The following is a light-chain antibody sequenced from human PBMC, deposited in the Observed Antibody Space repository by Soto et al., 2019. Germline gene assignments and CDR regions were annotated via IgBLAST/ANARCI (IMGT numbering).Light chain of an antibody. J-gene: IGLJ1*01. CDR1: ISNIGSNT. CDR2: SNN. CDR3: AEWDDSLNGYV. Sequence: QSVLTQPPSASGTPGQRFTISCSGSISNIGSNTVNWYQQLPGTAPKLLIYSNNQRPSGVPDRFSGSKSGTSASLAISGLQSEDEADYYCAEWDDSLNGYVFGTGTKVTVL. V-gene: IGLV1-44*01.